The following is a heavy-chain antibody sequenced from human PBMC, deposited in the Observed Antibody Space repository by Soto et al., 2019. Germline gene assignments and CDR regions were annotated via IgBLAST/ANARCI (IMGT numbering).Heavy chain of an antibody. CDR1: GSSITNSFY. Sequence: SETRSLTCRVSGSSITNSFYWGWIRPSPEKGLEWIGSISRTGRTSYNPSLKSRVSISVDTSKNQFSLTLTSVTAADTAVYYCARDPANLAMAVAYFDYWGKGTLVTVSS. CDR3: ARDPANLAMAVAYFDY. J-gene: IGHJ4*02. V-gene: IGHV4-38-2*02. CDR2: ISRTGRT. D-gene: IGHD2-15*01.